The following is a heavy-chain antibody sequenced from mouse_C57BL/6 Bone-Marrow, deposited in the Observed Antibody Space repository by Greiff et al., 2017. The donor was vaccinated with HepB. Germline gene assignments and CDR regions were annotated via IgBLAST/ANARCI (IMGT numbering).Heavy chain of an antibody. CDR3: ASPYDDDEGWCAY. J-gene: IGHJ3*01. CDR2: INPSSGYT. V-gene: IGHV1-7*01. CDR1: GYTLTSYW. D-gene: IGHD2-4*01. Sequence: QVQLKESGAELAKPGASVKLSCKASGYTLTSYWMHWVKQRPGQGLEWIGYINPSSGYTKYNQKFKDKATLTADKSSSTAYMQLSSLTYEDSAVYYCASPYDDDEGWCAYGGQGTLVTVSA.